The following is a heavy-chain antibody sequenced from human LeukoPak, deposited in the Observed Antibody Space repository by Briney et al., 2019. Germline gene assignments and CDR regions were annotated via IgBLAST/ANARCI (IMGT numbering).Heavy chain of an antibody. CDR3: ARGTMVQGVIISTPVEDY. Sequence: ASVKVSCKASGYTFTSYGISWVRQAPRQGLEWMGWISAYNGNTNYAQKLQGRVTMTTDTSTSTAYMELRSLRSDDTAMYYCARGTMVQGVIISTPVEDYWGQGTLVTVSS. CDR1: GYTFTSYG. J-gene: IGHJ4*02. CDR2: ISAYNGNT. V-gene: IGHV1-18*01. D-gene: IGHD3-10*01.